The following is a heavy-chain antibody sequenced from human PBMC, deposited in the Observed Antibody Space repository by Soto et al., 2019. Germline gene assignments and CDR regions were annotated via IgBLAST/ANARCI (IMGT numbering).Heavy chain of an antibody. J-gene: IGHJ6*02. CDR3: AIRAQWLTGSYYYSGMDV. Sequence: ASVKVSCKAAGYTFTSCYMHWVRQAPGQGLEWMGIIHTSGGSTSYAQKFRGRVTMTRDTSTSTVYMELSSLRSEDTDVYYCAIRAQWLTGSYYYSGMDVWGQGTTVTVSS. CDR1: GYTFTSCY. CDR2: IHTSGGST. V-gene: IGHV1-46*01. D-gene: IGHD6-19*01.